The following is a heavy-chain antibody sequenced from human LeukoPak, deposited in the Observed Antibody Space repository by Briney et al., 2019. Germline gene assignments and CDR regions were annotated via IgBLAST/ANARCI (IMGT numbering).Heavy chain of an antibody. CDR3: ARVRYYGSGSYRNTHAFDI. D-gene: IGHD3-10*01. Sequence: GGSLRLSCAASGLTSSSYWMHWVRQAPGKGLVWVSRINSDGSSTSYADSVKGRFTISRDNAKNTLHLQMNSLRAEDTAVYYCARVRYYGSGSYRNTHAFDIWGQGTMVTVSS. CDR1: GLTSSSYW. V-gene: IGHV3-74*01. J-gene: IGHJ3*02. CDR2: INSDGSST.